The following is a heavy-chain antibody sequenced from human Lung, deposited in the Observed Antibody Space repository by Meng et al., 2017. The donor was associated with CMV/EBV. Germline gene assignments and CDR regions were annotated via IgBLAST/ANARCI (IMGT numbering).Heavy chain of an antibody. J-gene: IGHJ6*02. CDR1: GGSFGSFY. CDR3: APSLSGDLGEGYYYYALDV. CDR2: INHSGSA. D-gene: IGHD7-27*01. V-gene: IGHV4-34*01. Sequence: SETLSLXCAVSGGSFGSFYWSWIRQPPGQGLEWIGAINHSGSANYNPSLTRRVTISADTSKDQFSLRLTSVTAAATAVYSCAPSLSGDLGEGYYYYALDVWGQGTTVTVSS.